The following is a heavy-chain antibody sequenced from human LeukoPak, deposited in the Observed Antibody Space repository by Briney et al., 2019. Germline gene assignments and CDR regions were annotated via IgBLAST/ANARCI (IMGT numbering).Heavy chain of an antibody. V-gene: IGHV1-69-2*01. J-gene: IGHJ4*02. CDR2: IDPEDGET. Sequence: GASVKVSCKTSGYTFIDYYIHWVKQAPGKGLEWMGRIDPEDGETVYSEKFRGRITMTSDTSKDTVYMELSSLSSEDTAIYYCAADLLRLVDYWGQGTLVTVSS. CDR1: GYTFIDYY. D-gene: IGHD2-8*01. CDR3: AADLLRLVDY.